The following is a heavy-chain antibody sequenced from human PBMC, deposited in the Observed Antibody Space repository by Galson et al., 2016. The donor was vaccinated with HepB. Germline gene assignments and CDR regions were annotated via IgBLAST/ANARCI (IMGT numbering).Heavy chain of an antibody. V-gene: IGHV1-46*01. CDR3: ARGYRNGIDY. CDR2: LNPSGT. J-gene: IGHJ4*02. CDR1: GYTFTSYY. D-gene: IGHD3-16*02. Sequence: SVKVSCKASGYTFTSYYLYWVRQAPGQGLEWVGLLNPSGTTYAQKFQGRVTMTWDTSTSTLELSSLISEDTAVYYCARGYRNGIDYWGQGTLVTVSS.